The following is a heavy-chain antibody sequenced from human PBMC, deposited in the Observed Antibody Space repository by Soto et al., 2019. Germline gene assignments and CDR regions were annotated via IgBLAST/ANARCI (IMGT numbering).Heavy chain of an antibody. D-gene: IGHD2-2*03. J-gene: IGHJ4*02. Sequence: SETLSLTCTVSGGSVSSGSYYWSWIRQPPGKGLEWIGYIYYSGSTNNNPSLSSRVTISLDTSKNQFSLKLISVTTADTAVYFCAREGNLGRWIQPLDSWGQGTLVTVSS. CDR2: IYYSGST. CDR1: GGSVSSGSYY. CDR3: AREGNLGRWIQPLDS. V-gene: IGHV4-61*01.